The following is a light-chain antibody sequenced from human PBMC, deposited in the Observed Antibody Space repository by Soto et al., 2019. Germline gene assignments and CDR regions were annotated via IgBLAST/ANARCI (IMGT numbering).Light chain of an antibody. CDR1: QSVSSN. Sequence: EIVMTQSPATLSVSPGERATLSCRASQSVSSNLAWYQQKPGQAPRLLIYGASTRATGIPARFSGSGSGTEFTLTISSLQPEDFATYYCQKFNDYPITFGQGTRLEIK. CDR3: QKFNDYPIT. J-gene: IGKJ5*01. V-gene: IGKV3-15*01. CDR2: GAS.